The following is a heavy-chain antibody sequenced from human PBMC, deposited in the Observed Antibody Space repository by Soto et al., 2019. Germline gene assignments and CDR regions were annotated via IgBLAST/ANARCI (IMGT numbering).Heavy chain of an antibody. V-gene: IGHV3-15*01. CDR2: IKSKTDGGTI. J-gene: IGHJ4*02. CDR3: TTAGYGSSVSVY. D-gene: IGHD5-12*01. Sequence: VGSLRLSCAASGFTLSNAWMSWVRQAPGKGLEWVGRIKSKTDGGTIEYAAPVKGRFTISRDDSKNTLYLQMNSLETEDTAVYYCTTAGYGSSVSVYWGQGTLVTVSS. CDR1: GFTLSNAW.